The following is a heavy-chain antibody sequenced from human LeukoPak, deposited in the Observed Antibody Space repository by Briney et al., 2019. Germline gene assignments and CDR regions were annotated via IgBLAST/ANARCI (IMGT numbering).Heavy chain of an antibody. CDR3: ARGEVTVATPFVVY. D-gene: IGHD4-23*01. V-gene: IGHV1-2*02. CDR1: GYTFISYG. J-gene: IGHJ4*02. Sequence: ASVKVSCKASGYTFISYGISWVRQAPGQGLEWMGWINANSGGTNYAQKFQGRVTMTRDTSISTTYMELSSLRSDDTAAYFCARGEVTVATPFVVYWGQGTLVTVSS. CDR2: INANSGGT.